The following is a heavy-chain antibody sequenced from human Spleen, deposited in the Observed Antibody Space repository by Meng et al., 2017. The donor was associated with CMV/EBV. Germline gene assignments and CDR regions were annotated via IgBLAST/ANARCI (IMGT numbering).Heavy chain of an antibody. D-gene: IGHD6-19*01. CDR1: GFTVSSYG. CDR3: AKPSSGIAVAGTPLPRN. Sequence: GESLKISCAASGFTVSSYGMHWVRQAPGKGLEWVAFIRYDGSNKYYAESVKGRFTISRDNSKNTLYLQMNSLRAEDTAVYYCAKPSSGIAVAGTPLPRNWGQGTLVTVSS. V-gene: IGHV3-30*02. CDR2: IRYDGSNK. J-gene: IGHJ4*02.